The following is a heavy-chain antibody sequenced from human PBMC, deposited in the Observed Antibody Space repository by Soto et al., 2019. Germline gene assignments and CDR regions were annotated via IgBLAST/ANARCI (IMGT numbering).Heavy chain of an antibody. V-gene: IGHV1-24*01. J-gene: IGHJ6*03. CDR1: GYTLTELS. Sequence: ASVKVSCKVSGYTLTELSMHWVRQAPGKGLEWMGGFDPEDGETIYAQKFQGRVTMTEDTSTDTAYMELSSLGSEDTAVYYCATGSTYYDYIWGSLYYYYMDVWGKGTTVTVSS. CDR3: ATGSTYYDYIWGSLYYYYMDV. CDR2: FDPEDGET. D-gene: IGHD3-16*01.